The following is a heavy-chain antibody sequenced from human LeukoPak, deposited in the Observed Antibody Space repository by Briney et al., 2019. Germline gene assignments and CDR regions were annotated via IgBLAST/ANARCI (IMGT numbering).Heavy chain of an antibody. CDR3: ARNNMQFTPHADYYYYYGMDV. Sequence: PSETLSLTCAVYGGSFSGYYWSWIRQPPGKRLEWIGEINHSGSTNYNPSLKSRVTISVDTSKNQFSLKLSSVTAADTAVYYCARNNMQFTPHADYYYYYGMDVWGQGTTVTVSS. V-gene: IGHV4-34*01. J-gene: IGHJ6*02. CDR2: INHSGST. D-gene: IGHD1-1*01. CDR1: GGSFSGYY.